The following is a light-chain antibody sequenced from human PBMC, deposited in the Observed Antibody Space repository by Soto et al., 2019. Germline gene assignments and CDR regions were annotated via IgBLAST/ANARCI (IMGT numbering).Light chain of an antibody. Sequence: QSALTQPASVSGSRGQSITISCTGTSSDVGGYNYVSWYQQDPGKAPKVMIYDVSYRPSGVSNRFSGSKSGNTASLTISGLPVEDEDDYYCSSYTSSSTLVLFGGGTQLTVL. J-gene: IGLJ2*01. CDR2: DVS. CDR1: SSDVGGYNY. CDR3: SSYTSSSTLVL. V-gene: IGLV2-14*03.